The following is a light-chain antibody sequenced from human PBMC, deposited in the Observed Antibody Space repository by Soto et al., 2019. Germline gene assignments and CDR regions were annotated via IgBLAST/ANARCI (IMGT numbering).Light chain of an antibody. J-gene: IGLJ1*01. CDR3: SSYTSSNTYV. CDR2: DVS. CDR1: SSDVGGYNY. V-gene: IGLV2-14*03. Sequence: QSVLTQPASVSGSPGQSITISCTGTSSDVGGYNYVSWYQHHPGKAPKLMIYDVSNRPSGVSNRFSGAKSGNTASLTIYGLQAEGEADYYCSSYTSSNTYVFGPGTKLTVL.